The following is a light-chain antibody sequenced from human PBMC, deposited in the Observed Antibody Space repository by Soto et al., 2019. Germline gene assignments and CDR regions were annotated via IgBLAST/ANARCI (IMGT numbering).Light chain of an antibody. Sequence: QSVLTQPASVSGSPGQSITISCTGTISDVGGNKFVSWYQQYPGKAPKLMLCDVSNRPSGVSNRFSGSKSGNTASLTISGLQVEDEADYYCSSFAGSNYVFGTGTKLTVL. CDR2: DVS. V-gene: IGLV2-14*03. CDR1: ISDVGGNKF. J-gene: IGLJ1*01. CDR3: SSFAGSNYV.